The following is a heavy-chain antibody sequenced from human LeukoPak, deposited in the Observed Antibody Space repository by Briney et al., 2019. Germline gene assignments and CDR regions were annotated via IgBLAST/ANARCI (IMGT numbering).Heavy chain of an antibody. V-gene: IGHV3-23*01. D-gene: IGHD5-18*01. CDR1: GFTFSSYA. CDR3: AKYGEEIQLWLFSLRWFDP. J-gene: IGHJ5*02. CDR2: ISGSGGST. Sequence: GGSLRLSCAASGFTFSSYAMSWVRQAPGKGLEWVSAISGSGGSTYYADSVKGRFTISRDNSKNTLYLQMNSLRAEDTAVYYCAKYGEEIQLWLFSLRWFDPWGQGTLVTVSS.